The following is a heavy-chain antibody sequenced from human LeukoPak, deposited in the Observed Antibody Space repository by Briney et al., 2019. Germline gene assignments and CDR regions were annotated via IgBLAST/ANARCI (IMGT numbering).Heavy chain of an antibody. J-gene: IGHJ4*02. V-gene: IGHV3-30-3*01. CDR1: GFTFSSYA. D-gene: IGHD3-16*01. Sequence: AGGSLRLSCAASGFTFSSYAMHWVRQAPGKGLEWVAVISYDGSNKYYADSVKGRFTIPRDNSKNTLYLQMNSLRAEDTAVYYCARDFGDYWGQGTLVTVSS. CDR3: ARDFGDY. CDR2: ISYDGSNK.